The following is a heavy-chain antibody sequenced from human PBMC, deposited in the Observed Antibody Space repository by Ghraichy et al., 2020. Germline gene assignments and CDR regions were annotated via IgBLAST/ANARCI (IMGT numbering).Heavy chain of an antibody. Sequence: TLSLTCTVSRGSISGYYWNWIRQPAGKGLEWIGRIYDTGTTIYNPSLESRVTMSIGASRNQFSLRLSSVTAADTAVYYCARFSAGLPNAFDLWGQGTGVTVSS. V-gene: IGHV4-4*07. CDR1: RGSISGYY. CDR2: IYDTGTT. J-gene: IGHJ3*01. CDR3: ARFSAGLPNAFDL. D-gene: IGHD6-19*01.